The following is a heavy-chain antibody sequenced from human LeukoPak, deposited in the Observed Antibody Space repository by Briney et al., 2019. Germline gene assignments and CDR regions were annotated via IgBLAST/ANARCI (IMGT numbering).Heavy chain of an antibody. D-gene: IGHD1-26*01. CDR3: TKRVKYGGTWDHFAD. CDR1: GFTFDNYR. J-gene: IGHJ4*02. CDR2: VNADGGNT. V-gene: IGHV3-23*01. Sequence: GGSLRLSCAASGFTFDNYRMSWVRQAPGKGLEWVSTVNADGGNTYYADAVKGRFTISRDNSKSTLILQMNSLRVEDTALYYCTKRVKYGGTWDHFADWGQGTLVTVSS.